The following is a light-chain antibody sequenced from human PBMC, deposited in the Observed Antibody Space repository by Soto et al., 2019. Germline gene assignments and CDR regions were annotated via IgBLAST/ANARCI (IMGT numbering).Light chain of an antibody. CDR2: KAS. Sequence: DIQMTQSPSTLSASVGDRVTITCRASQSISSWLAWYQQKPGKAPKLLIYKASSLESGVPSRLSGSGSGTEFTLTISGLQPDDFATYYCHQYNSYSRYTFGQGTKLEIK. V-gene: IGKV1-5*03. J-gene: IGKJ2*01. CDR1: QSISSW. CDR3: HQYNSYSRYT.